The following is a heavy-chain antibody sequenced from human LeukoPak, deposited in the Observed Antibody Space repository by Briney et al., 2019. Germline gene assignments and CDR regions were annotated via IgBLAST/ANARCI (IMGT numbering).Heavy chain of an antibody. V-gene: IGHV1-24*01. CDR2: FDPEEGET. D-gene: IGHD2-2*01. Sequence: ASMKVSCKVSGSTLSKLSMHWVRQGPDKGLEWMGGFDPEEGETIYAQKFQGRVTMTEDTSTDTAYMELSSLRSEDTAVYYCATANLYCSSTSCYDFDYWGQGTLVTVSS. CDR1: GSTLSKLS. J-gene: IGHJ4*02. CDR3: ATANLYCSSTSCYDFDY.